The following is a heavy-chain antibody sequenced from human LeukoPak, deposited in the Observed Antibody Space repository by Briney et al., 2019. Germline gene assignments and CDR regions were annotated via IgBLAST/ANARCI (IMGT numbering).Heavy chain of an antibody. CDR1: GGSISGYY. V-gene: IGHV4-59*01. J-gene: IGHJ4*02. Sequence: MPSETLSLTCTVSGGSISGYYWSWIRQPPGKGLEWIGYIYYSGSTNYNPSLKSRVTISVDTSNNQFSLKLTSVTAADTAVYYCARVADYWGQGIQVTVAS. CDR2: IYYSGST. CDR3: ARVADY.